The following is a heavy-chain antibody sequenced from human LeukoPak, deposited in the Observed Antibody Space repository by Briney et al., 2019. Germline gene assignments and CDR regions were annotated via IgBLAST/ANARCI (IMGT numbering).Heavy chain of an antibody. CDR3: ARNDHGDSP. V-gene: IGHV1-69*05. D-gene: IGHD4-17*01. J-gene: IGHJ5*02. Sequence: SVKVSRKASGGTFSSYAISWVRQAPGQGLEWMGGFIPIFGTANYAQKFQVRVTITTDESTSTAYMELSSLRSDDTAVYYCARNDHGDSPWGQGTLVTVSS. CDR1: GGTFSSYA. CDR2: FIPIFGTA.